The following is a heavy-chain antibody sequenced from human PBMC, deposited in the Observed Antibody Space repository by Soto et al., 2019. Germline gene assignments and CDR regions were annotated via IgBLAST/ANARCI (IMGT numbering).Heavy chain of an antibody. CDR1: GDSVSSNSAL. Sequence: SQTLSLTCALSGDSVSSNSALWNWIRQSPSRGLEWLGRTYYRSKWYSDYAVSVKGRITINPDTSKNQFSLQLDSVAPEDTAVYYCVREIAPRGFDPWGHGTLVTVSS. J-gene: IGHJ5*02. V-gene: IGHV6-1*01. CDR2: TYYRSKWYS. D-gene: IGHD2-21*01. CDR3: VREIAPRGFDP.